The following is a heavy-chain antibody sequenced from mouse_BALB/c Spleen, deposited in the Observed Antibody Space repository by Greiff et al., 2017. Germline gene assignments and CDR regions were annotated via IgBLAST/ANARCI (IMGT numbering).Heavy chain of an antibody. D-gene: IGHD1-1*01. V-gene: IGHV5-17*02. CDR2: ISSGSSTI. CDR1: GFTFSSFG. J-gene: IGHJ4*01. CDR3: ARGVYYYGSSHYYAMDY. Sequence: VESGGGLVQPGGSRKLSCAASGFTFSSFGMHWVRQAPEKGLEWVAYISSGSSTIYYADTVKGRFTISRDNPKNTLFLQMTSLRSEDTAMYYCARGVYYYGSSHYYAMDYWGQGTSVTVSS.